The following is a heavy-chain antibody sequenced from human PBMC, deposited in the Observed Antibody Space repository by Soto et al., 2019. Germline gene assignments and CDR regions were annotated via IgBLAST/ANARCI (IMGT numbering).Heavy chain of an antibody. J-gene: IGHJ6*02. CDR1: GFTFSSYA. Sequence: SLRLSCAASGFTFSSYAMHWVRQAPGKGLGWVAVISYDGSNKYYADSVKGRFTISRDNSKNTLYLQMNSLKTEDTAVYYCTTLSITIFGVVPMDVWGQGTTVTLSS. V-gene: IGHV3-30-3*01. CDR3: TTLSITIFGVVPMDV. CDR2: ISYDGSNK. D-gene: IGHD3-3*01.